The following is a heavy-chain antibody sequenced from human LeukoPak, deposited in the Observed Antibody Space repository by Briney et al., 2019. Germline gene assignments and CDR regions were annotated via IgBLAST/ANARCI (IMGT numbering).Heavy chain of an antibody. J-gene: IGHJ4*02. V-gene: IGHV3-7*05. CDR1: GFTFSNYW. Sequence: PGGSLRLSCAAPGFTFSNYWMNWVRQAPGKGLEWVANINQDGGEKYYVDSVKGRFTISRDNAKNSLYLQMNSLRAEDTAVYYCARGPLRTDVYWGQGTLVTVSS. CDR2: INQDGGEK. D-gene: IGHD2-15*01. CDR3: ARGPLRTDVY.